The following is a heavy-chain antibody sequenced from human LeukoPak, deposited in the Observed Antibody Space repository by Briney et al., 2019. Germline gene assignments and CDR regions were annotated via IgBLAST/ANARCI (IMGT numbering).Heavy chain of an antibody. J-gene: IGHJ5*02. Sequence: PSETLSLTCTVSGGSISSSSYYWGWIRQPPGKGLEWIGSIYYSGSTYYNPSLKRRVTISVDTSKNQFSLKLSSVTAADTAVYYCARHTDYGDYGNWFDPWGQGTLVTVSS. CDR3: ARHTDYGDYGNWFDP. D-gene: IGHD4-17*01. CDR1: GGSISSSSYY. CDR2: IYYSGST. V-gene: IGHV4-39*01.